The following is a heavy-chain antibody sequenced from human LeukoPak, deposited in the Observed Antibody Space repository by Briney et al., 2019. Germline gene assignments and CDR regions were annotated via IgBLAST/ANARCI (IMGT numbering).Heavy chain of an antibody. Sequence: PSETLSLTCTVSGGSISSYYWSWIRQPPGKGLEWIGYIYYSGSTNYNPSLKSRVTISVDTSKNQFSLKLSSVTAADTAVYYCARRDHSGYYGYWGQGTLVTVSS. D-gene: IGHD3-22*01. CDR3: ARRDHSGYYGY. V-gene: IGHV4-59*08. CDR2: IYYSGST. J-gene: IGHJ4*02. CDR1: GGSISSYY.